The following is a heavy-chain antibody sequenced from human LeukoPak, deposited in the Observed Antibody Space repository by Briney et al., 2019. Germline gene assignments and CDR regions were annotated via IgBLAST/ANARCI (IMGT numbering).Heavy chain of an antibody. Sequence: PGGSLRLSCAASGFIFSRYWMSWVRRAPGKGLGWVADINQGGSEKFYVDSVKGRFTISRDNARNSLYLQMNSLRAEDTAIYYCARVTPGGVGSFDYWGQGTLVTVSS. D-gene: IGHD3-16*01. J-gene: IGHJ4*02. CDR3: ARVTPGGVGSFDY. V-gene: IGHV3-7*01. CDR1: GFIFSRYW. CDR2: INQGGSEK.